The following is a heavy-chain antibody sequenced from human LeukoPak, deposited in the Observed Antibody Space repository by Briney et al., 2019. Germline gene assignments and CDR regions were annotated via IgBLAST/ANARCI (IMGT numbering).Heavy chain of an antibody. CDR3: AKATAYNSYYFDC. D-gene: IGHD5-24*01. Sequence: GGSLRLSFAASGFTFYTYAMTWVRQAPGKGLEWVSGLSGSGATTYYAASVKGRFTISRDNSKNTLYLQMNSLRAEDTAVYYCAKATAYNSYYFDCWGQGTLVTVSS. V-gene: IGHV3-23*01. J-gene: IGHJ4*02. CDR1: GFTFYTYA. CDR2: LSGSGATT.